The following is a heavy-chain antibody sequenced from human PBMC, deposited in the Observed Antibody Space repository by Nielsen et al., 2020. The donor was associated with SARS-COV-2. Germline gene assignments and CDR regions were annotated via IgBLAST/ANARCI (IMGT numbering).Heavy chain of an antibody. CDR2: ISVYNANT. J-gene: IGHJ4*02. Sequence: ASVKVSCKTSAYTASSYGITWVRQAPGQGLEWMGWISVYNANTNYAQKFQDRVTMTRDTSTNTSYMELRSLGYDDTAVYYCARMVLLWFGEPPPWDYWGQGTLVTVSS. D-gene: IGHD3-10*01. CDR1: AYTASSYG. V-gene: IGHV1-18*01. CDR3: ARMVLLWFGEPPPWDY.